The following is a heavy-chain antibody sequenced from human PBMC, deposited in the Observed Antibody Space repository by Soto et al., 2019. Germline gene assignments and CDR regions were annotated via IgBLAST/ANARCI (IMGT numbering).Heavy chain of an antibody. CDR1: GGSISSYY. J-gene: IGHJ5*02. CDR2: IYYSGST. Sequence: PSETLSLTCTVSGGSISSYYWSLIRQPPGKGLEWIGYIYYSGSTNYNPSLKSRVTISVDTSKNHFSLKLSSVTAADTAVYYCARAYSGYDNWFDPWGQGTLVTVS. D-gene: IGHD5-12*01. V-gene: IGHV4-59*08. CDR3: ARAYSGYDNWFDP.